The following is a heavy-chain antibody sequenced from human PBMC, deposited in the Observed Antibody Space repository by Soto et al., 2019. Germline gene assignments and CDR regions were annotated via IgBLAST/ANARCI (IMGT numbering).Heavy chain of an antibody. CDR3: ARDFPYCTTTNCQGWFDP. J-gene: IGHJ5*02. CDR1: GYTFSTYW. V-gene: IGHV5-51*01. D-gene: IGHD2-2*01. Sequence: ESLKISCKVSGYTFSTYWIAWVRQMPGKGLEWMGIIYPGDSETRYNPSFQGQVTISADESVSTAYLQWTSLKASDTGIYYCARDFPYCTTTNCQGWFDPWGQGTLVTVSS. CDR2: IYPGDSET.